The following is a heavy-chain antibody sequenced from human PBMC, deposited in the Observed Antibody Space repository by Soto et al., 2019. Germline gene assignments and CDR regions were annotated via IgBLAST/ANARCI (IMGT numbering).Heavy chain of an antibody. CDR3: TTNHGGGYYDSSGSQGAFDI. Sequence: SLRLSCAASGFTFSNAWMSWVRQAPGKGLEWVGRIKSKTDGGTTDYAAPVKGRFTISRDDSKNTLYLQMNSLKTEDTAVYYCTTNHGGGYYDSSGSQGAFDIWGQGTMVTVSS. CDR1: GFTFSNAW. D-gene: IGHD3-22*01. CDR2: IKSKTDGGTT. J-gene: IGHJ3*02. V-gene: IGHV3-15*01.